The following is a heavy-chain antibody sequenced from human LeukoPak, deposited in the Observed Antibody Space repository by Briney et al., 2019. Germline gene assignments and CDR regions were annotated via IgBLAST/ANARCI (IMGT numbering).Heavy chain of an antibody. CDR1: GGSFSNYY. CDR3: ARGRVVYSSSARWFDP. Sequence: PSETLSLTCAVYGGSFSNYYWSWIRQPPGKGLEWIGEINHSGSTNYNPSLKSRVTISVDTSKNQFSLKLSSVTAADTAVYYCARGRVVYSSSARWFDPWGQGTLVTVSS. CDR2: INHSGST. V-gene: IGHV4-34*01. J-gene: IGHJ5*02. D-gene: IGHD6-6*01.